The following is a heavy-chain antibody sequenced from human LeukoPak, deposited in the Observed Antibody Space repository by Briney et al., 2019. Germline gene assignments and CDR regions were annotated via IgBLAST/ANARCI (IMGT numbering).Heavy chain of an antibody. CDR2: ISWNSGSI. V-gene: IGHV3-9*01. D-gene: IGHD3-10*01. CDR1: GFTFDDYA. Sequence: PGGSLRLSCAASGFTFDDYAMHWVRQAPGKGLEWVSGISWNSGSIGYADSVKGRFTISRDNAKNSLYLQMNSLRAEDTAVYYCAKEKAVGYYGSGSPDWGQGTLVTVSS. J-gene: IGHJ4*02. CDR3: AKEKAVGYYGSGSPD.